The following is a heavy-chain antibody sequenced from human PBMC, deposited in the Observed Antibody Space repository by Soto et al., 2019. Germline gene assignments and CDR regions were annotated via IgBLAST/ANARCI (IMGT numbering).Heavy chain of an antibody. Sequence: EVQVVESGGGLVQPGGSLRLSCEASGFTFSDYSFNWVRQAPGRGLEWVSYISSSSSPIYYADSVEGRFTISRDNAKSSLYLQMNSLRDEDTAVYYCVRDARTMVRGHYFDYWGQGTLVTVSS. CDR2: ISSSSSPI. CDR3: VRDARTMVRGHYFDY. D-gene: IGHD3-10*01. V-gene: IGHV3-48*02. J-gene: IGHJ4*02. CDR1: GFTFSDYS.